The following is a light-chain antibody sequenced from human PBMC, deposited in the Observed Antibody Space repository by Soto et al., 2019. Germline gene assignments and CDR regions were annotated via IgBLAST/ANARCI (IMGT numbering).Light chain of an antibody. CDR2: AAS. CDR1: QGISNW. J-gene: IGKJ5*01. Sequence: DIQMTQSPSSVSASVGDRVSITCRASQGISNWLAWYQQKPGRAPKLLIYAASSLQSGVSSRFSGSRSGTDFTLTISSLQSEDFAVYYCQQYNNWPPITFGQGTRLEMK. V-gene: IGKV1D-12*01. CDR3: QQYNNWPPIT.